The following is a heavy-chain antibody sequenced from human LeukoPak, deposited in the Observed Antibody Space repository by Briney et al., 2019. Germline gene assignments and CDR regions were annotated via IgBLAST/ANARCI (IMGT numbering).Heavy chain of an antibody. Sequence: SETLSLTCTVSGDSISSGNYYWSWIRQPAGKGLEWIGRIYTSGSTNYNPSLRSRVTISVDTSKNQFSLKLSSVTAADTAVYYCARVFLGGGYSGYDGQYYYMDVWGKGTTVTISS. CDR2: IYTSGST. J-gene: IGHJ6*03. CDR3: ARVFLGGGYSGYDGQYYYMDV. D-gene: IGHD5-12*01. CDR1: GDSISSGNYY. V-gene: IGHV4-61*02.